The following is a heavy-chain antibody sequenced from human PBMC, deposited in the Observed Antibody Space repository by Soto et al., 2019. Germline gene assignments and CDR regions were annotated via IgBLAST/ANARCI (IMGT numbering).Heavy chain of an antibody. CDR1: GFTFSSYS. Sequence: EVQLVESGGGLVKPGGSPRLSCAASGFTFSSYSMNWVRQAPGKGLEWVSSISSSSSYIYYADSVKGRFTISRDNAKNSLYLQMNSLRAEDTAVYYCARGVRFLEWLFDYWGQGTLVTVSS. V-gene: IGHV3-21*01. CDR2: ISSSSSYI. D-gene: IGHD3-3*01. J-gene: IGHJ4*02. CDR3: ARGVRFLEWLFDY.